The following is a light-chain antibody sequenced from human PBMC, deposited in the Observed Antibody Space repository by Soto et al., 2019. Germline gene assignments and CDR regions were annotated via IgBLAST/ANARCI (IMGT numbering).Light chain of an antibody. V-gene: IGKV4-1*01. Sequence: DIVMTQSPEFLAVSLGERATINCRSSQSIFYSANHKNYLAWYQQKPGQPPRLLIYWASTRESGVPDRFSGSGSGTDFTLTISSLQAEDVAVYHCQQYGSSLFTFGPGTKVDFK. CDR3: QQYGSSLFT. CDR2: WAS. CDR1: QSIFYSANHKNY. J-gene: IGKJ3*01.